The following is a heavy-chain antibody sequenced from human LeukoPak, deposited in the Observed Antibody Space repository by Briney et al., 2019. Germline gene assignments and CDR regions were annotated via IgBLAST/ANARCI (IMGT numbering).Heavy chain of an antibody. V-gene: IGHV4-59*01. J-gene: IGHJ4*02. CDR2: LFYTGST. Sequence: SETLSLTCTVSGASISPYYWTWIRQPPGRGLECIGYLFYTGSTNYNPSLSSRVTMSVDTSKNQFSPSLSSVTAADTAVYYCARVNPLPRIHLWAPSFDHWGQGALVTVSS. D-gene: IGHD5-18*01. CDR3: ARVNPLPRIHLWAPSFDH. CDR1: GASISPYY.